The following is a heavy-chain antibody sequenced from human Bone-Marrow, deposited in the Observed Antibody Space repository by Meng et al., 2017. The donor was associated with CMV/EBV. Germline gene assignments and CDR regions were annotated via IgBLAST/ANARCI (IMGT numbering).Heavy chain of an antibody. CDR3: ARERDQRFLEWLLLGYFDY. CDR2: INPSGGST. Sequence: ASVKVSCKASGYTFTSYYMHWVRQAPGQGLEWMGIINPSGGSTSYAQKFQGRVTMTRDTSTSTVYMELSSLRSEDTAVYYCARERDQRFLEWLLLGYFDYWGQGTLVTVSS. D-gene: IGHD3-3*01. V-gene: IGHV1-46*01. CDR1: GYTFTSYY. J-gene: IGHJ4*02.